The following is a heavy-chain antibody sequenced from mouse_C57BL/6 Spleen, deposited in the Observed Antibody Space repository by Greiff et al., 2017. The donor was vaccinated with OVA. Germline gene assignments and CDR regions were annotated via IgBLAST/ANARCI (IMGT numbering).Heavy chain of an antibody. CDR3: ARHEGRSGYYFDY. D-gene: IGHD1-1*01. V-gene: IGHV5-6*01. J-gene: IGHJ2*01. CDR1: GFTFSSYG. Sequence: EVHLVESGGDLVKPGGSLKLSCAASGFTFSSYGMSWVRQTPDKRLEWVATISSGGSYTYYPDSVKGRFTISRDNAKNTLYLQMSSLKSEDTAMYYCARHEGRSGYYFDYWGQGTTLTVSS. CDR2: ISSGGSYT.